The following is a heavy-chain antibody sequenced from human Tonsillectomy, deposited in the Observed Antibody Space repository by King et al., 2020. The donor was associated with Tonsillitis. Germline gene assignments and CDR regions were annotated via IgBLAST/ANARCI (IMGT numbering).Heavy chain of an antibody. CDR1: GFTFDDYA. CDR2: ISWSIDTS. J-gene: IGHJ4*02. V-gene: IGHV3-9*01. D-gene: IGHD3-3*01. CDR3: AKDSENSFGVVSYFDY. Sequence: VQLVESGGGLVQPGRSLRLSCAASGFTFDDYAMHWVRQAPGKGLEWVSSISWSIDTSDYAESCKGRFTISSDNSNNSLYLEMNSLRAEDTALYYCAKDSENSFGVVSYFDYWGQGTLVTVSS.